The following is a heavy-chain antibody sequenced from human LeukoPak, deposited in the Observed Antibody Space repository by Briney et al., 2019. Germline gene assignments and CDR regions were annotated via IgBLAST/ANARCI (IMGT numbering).Heavy chain of an antibody. CDR1: GYSISSGYY. CDR2: INHSGST. Sequence: SETLSLTCTVSGYSISSGYYWGWIRQPPGKGLEWIGEINHSGSTNYNPSLKSRVTISVDTSKNQFSLQLSSVTAADTAVYYCGGLSSGWYEGVGRFDPWGQGALVTVSS. D-gene: IGHD6-19*01. J-gene: IGHJ5*02. CDR3: GGLSSGWYEGVGRFDP. V-gene: IGHV4-38-2*02.